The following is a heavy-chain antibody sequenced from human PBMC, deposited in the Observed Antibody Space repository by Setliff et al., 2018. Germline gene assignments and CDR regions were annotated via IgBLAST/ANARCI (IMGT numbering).Heavy chain of an antibody. CDR3: ARYSNDFWSGYYAFDI. CDR1: GGSISSGSYY. Sequence: LSLTCTVSGGSISSGSYYWSWIRQPAGKGLEWIGHIYTSGSTNYNPSLKSRVTISVDTSKNQFSLKLSSVTAADTAVYYRARYSNDFWSGYYAFDIWGQGTMVTVSS. V-gene: IGHV4-61*09. CDR2: IYTSGST. D-gene: IGHD3-3*01. J-gene: IGHJ3*02.